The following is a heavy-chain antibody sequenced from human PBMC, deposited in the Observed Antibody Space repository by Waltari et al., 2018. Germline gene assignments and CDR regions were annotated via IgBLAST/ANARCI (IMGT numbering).Heavy chain of an antibody. D-gene: IGHD2-2*01. CDR3: AKTISPGYGMDV. CDR2: MDGGGSDT. CDR1: GFTFSNHV. J-gene: IGHJ6*02. V-gene: IGHV3-23*01. Sequence: EVQLLESGGGLVQPGGSLRLSCAASGFTFSNHVMRWVRQAPGKGLECVSGMDGGGSDTSYADSVKGRFTISRDNSKNTLYLQRNSLRVEDMAIYFCAKTISPGYGMDVWGQGTTVTVSS.